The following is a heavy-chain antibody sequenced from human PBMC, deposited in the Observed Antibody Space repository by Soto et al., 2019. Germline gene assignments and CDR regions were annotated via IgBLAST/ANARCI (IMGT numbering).Heavy chain of an antibody. V-gene: IGHV3-23*01. J-gene: IGHJ4*02. CDR2: ISGSGDNT. CDR3: AQIRKTLTPDY. CDR1: GFIFNNFA. Sequence: EVQLLESGGGLVQPGGSLRLSCAASGFIFNNFAMSWVRQAPGKGLEWVSGISGSGDNTYYADSVEGRFTISRDNSKNTLYLQMNSLRAEDTAMYYCAQIRKTLTPDYWGQGTLVTVSS. D-gene: IGHD4-17*01.